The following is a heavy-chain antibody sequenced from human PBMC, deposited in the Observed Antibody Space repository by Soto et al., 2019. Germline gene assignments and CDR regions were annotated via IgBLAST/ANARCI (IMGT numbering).Heavy chain of an antibody. J-gene: IGHJ3*01. V-gene: IGHV1-69*17. CDR3: ARDGVGRCAGTCTLKAFDL. CDR2: IIPIFGIT. D-gene: IGHD3-3*01. Sequence: QALLEQSGAEMTKPGASLTVSCKASAGTFNSYAISWVRQAPGQGLEWMGGIIPIFGITNYAQKFQDRLHLTAEKATDTAYRELISLTSDDTAVYYCARDGVGRCAGTCTLKAFDLWGRGTSVTVSS. CDR1: AGTFNSYA.